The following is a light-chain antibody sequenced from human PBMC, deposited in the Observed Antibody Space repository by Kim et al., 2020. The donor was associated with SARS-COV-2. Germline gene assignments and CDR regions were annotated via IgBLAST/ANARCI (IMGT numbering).Light chain of an antibody. J-gene: IGLJ3*02. CDR2: EDN. CDR3: QSYDTTNRV. CDR1: SGSIASND. Sequence: KTVTISGTRSSGSIASNDVQWYQQRPGSAPTTVIYEDNQRPSGVPDRFSGSIDSSSNSAALTISGLKTEDEADYYCQSYDTTNRVFGGGTKLTVL. V-gene: IGLV6-57*03.